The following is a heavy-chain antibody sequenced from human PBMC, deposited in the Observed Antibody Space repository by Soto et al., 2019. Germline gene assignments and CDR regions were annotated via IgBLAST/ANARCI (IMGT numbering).Heavy chain of an antibody. V-gene: IGHV4-30-4*01. J-gene: IGHJ4*02. CDR1: GGSISSGDYY. CDR3: ARALGGYDHQWGYYFDY. Sequence: LSLTCTVSGGSISSGDYYWSWIRQPPGKGLEWIGYIYYSGSTYYNPSLKSRVTISVDTSKNQFSLKLSSVTAADTAVYYCARALGGYDHQWGYYFDYWGQGTLVTVSS. D-gene: IGHD5-12*01. CDR2: IYYSGST.